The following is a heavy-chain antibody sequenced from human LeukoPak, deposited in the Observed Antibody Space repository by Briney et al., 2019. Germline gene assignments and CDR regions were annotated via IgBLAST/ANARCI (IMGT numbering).Heavy chain of an antibody. CDR3: ARLHYDSSGYYYFDK. V-gene: IGHV4-59*08. CDR1: GGSISSDY. CDR2: IYYSGIT. Sequence: KPSETLSLTCTVSGGSISSDYWSWIRQPPGKGLEWIGYIYYSGITNYNPSLKSRVTISVDTSKNQFSLKLSSVTAADTAVYYCARLHYDSSGYYYFDKWGQGTLVTVSS. J-gene: IGHJ4*02. D-gene: IGHD3-22*01.